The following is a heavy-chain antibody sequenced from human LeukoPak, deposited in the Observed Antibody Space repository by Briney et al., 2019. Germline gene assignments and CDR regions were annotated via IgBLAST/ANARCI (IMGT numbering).Heavy chain of an antibody. CDR1: GGTFSRYA. V-gene: IGHV1-69*05. D-gene: IGHD6-13*01. J-gene: IGHJ5*02. CDR3: AREEDIAGRFDP. Sequence: SVKVSCKASGGTFSRYAISWVRQAAGQGLEGMGGIIPIFGTANYAQKLQGRVTITTDESTSTDYMELSRLRSEDTAVYYSAREEDIAGRFDPWGQGTLVTVSS. CDR2: IIPIFGTA.